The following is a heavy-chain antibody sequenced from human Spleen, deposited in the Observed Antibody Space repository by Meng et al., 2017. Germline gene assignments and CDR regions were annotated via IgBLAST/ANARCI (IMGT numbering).Heavy chain of an antibody. Sequence: QVQLVQSGAEVKKPGASVKVSCKASGYTFTSYDINWVRQATGQGLEWMGWMNPNRGNTGYAQKFQGRVTMTMNTSIGTAYMELSSLRSEDTAVYYCARAIFALANSDYWGQGTLVTVSS. CDR3: ARAIFALANSDY. CDR2: MNPNRGNT. J-gene: IGHJ4*02. D-gene: IGHD3-3*01. CDR1: GYTFTSYD. V-gene: IGHV1-8*01.